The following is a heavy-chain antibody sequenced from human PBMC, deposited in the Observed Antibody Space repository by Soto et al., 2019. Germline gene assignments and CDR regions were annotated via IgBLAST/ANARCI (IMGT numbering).Heavy chain of an antibody. Sequence: SETLSLTCAVSGGSISSGGYSWSWIRQPPGKGLEWIGYIYYSGSTNYNTSLKSRVTISVDTSKNQISLKLSSVTAADTAVYYCARHRNGYCSSTSCPKRKLWWFVPWGQGTLVTVSS. CDR2: IYYSGST. CDR3: ARHRNGYCSSTSCPKRKLWWFVP. V-gene: IGHV4-61*08. J-gene: IGHJ5*02. D-gene: IGHD2-2*03. CDR1: GGSISSGGYS.